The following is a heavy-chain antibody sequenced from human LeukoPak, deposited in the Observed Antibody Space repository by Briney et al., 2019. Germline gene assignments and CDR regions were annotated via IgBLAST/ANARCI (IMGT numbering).Heavy chain of an antibody. J-gene: IGHJ3*01. CDR3: ANEAFMSETDAFDF. D-gene: IGHD3-16*01. CDR1: GFTFSSYW. CDR2: IRYDGTHK. Sequence: GGSLRLSCAASGFTFSSYWMSWVRQAPGKGLEWVAFIRYDGTHKYYSDSVRGRFTISRDNSKNTLYVQMNSLRSEDTAVYYCANEAFMSETDAFDFWGQGTVVTVSS. V-gene: IGHV3-30*02.